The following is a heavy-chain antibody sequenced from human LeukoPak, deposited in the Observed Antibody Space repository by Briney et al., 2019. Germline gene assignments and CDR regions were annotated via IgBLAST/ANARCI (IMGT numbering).Heavy chain of an antibody. CDR3: ARKVGDFDY. V-gene: IGHV4-39*07. J-gene: IGHJ4*02. D-gene: IGHD3-16*01. Sequence: SETLSLTCTVSGGSTSSSGYYWGWIRQPPGKGLEWIGIIYYSGTTYYNPSLKSRVTISIDTSKNQFSLKLSSVTAADTAVYYCARKVGDFDYWGQGTLVTVSS. CDR1: GGSTSSSGYY. CDR2: IYYSGTT.